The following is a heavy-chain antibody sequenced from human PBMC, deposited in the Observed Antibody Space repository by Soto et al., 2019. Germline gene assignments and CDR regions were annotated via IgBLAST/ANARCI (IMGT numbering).Heavy chain of an antibody. CDR1: GGSISSGDYY. Sequence: SETLSLTCTVSGGSISSGDYYWSWIRQPPGKGLEWIGYIYYSGSTYYNPSLKSRVTISVDTSKNQFSLKLSSVTAADTAVYYCASSPTYYDILTGYYIYGMDVWGQGTTVTVSS. CDR2: IYYSGST. CDR3: ASSPTYYDILTGYYIYGMDV. D-gene: IGHD3-9*01. J-gene: IGHJ6*02. V-gene: IGHV4-30-4*01.